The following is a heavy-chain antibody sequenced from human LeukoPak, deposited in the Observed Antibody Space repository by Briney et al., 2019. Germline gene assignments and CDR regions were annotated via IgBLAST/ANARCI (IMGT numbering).Heavy chain of an antibody. CDR2: IIPIFGTA. J-gene: IGHJ4*02. CDR1: GGTFSSYA. CDR3: ASPGIAAAGTSH. Sequence: ASLKVSCKAPGGTFSSYAISWVRQAPGQGLEWMGGIIPIFGTANYAQKFQGRATITADESTSTAYMELSSLRSEDTAVYYCASPGIAAAGTSHWGQGTLVTVSS. D-gene: IGHD6-13*01. V-gene: IGHV1-69*13.